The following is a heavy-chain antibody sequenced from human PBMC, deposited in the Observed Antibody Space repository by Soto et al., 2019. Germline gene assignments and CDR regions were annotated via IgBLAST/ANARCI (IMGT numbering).Heavy chain of an antibody. J-gene: IGHJ6*02. CDR1: GDSVSSNSAA. V-gene: IGHV6-1*01. CDR2: TYYRSKWYN. CDR3: ARDRRQWLVSAYYYYYGMDV. D-gene: IGHD6-19*01. Sequence: SQTLSLTCAISGDSVSSNSAAWNWIRQSPSRGLEWLGRTYYRSKWYNDYAVSVKSRITINPDTSKNQFSLQLNSVTPEDTAVYYCARDRRQWLVSAYYYYYGMDVWGQGTTVTVSS.